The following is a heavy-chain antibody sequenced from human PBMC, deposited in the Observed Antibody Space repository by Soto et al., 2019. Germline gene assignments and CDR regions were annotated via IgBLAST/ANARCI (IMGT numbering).Heavy chain of an antibody. CDR1: RYSFTSYW. CDR2: IYPGDSDT. D-gene: IGHD2-2*01. J-gene: IGHJ5*02. Sequence: GESLKISCKGVRYSFTSYWIGWVRQMPGKGLEWMGIIYPGDSDTRYSPSFQGQVTISADKSITTAYLQWSSLKASDTAMYYCARGYFTYTICYPWFDPWGQGTLVTVSS. CDR3: ARGYFTYTICYPWFDP. V-gene: IGHV5-51*01.